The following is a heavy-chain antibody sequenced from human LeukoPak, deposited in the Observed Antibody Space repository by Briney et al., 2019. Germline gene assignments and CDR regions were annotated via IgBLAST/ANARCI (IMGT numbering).Heavy chain of an antibody. CDR3: ASDHNIVLILGPFDP. CDR1: GGTFSSYA. CDR2: IIPILGIA. D-gene: IGHD2-8*01. Sequence: ASVKVSCKASGGTFSSYANSWVRQAPGQGLEWMGRIIPILGIANYAQKFQGRVTITADKSTSTAYMELSSLRSEDTAVYYCASDHNIVLILGPFDPWGQGTLVTVSS. J-gene: IGHJ5*02. V-gene: IGHV1-69*04.